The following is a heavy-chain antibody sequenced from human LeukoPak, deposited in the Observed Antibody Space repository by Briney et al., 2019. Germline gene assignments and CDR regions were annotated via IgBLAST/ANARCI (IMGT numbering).Heavy chain of an antibody. CDR1: GVSISSSNW. CDR2: IYHSGST. J-gene: IGHJ5*02. V-gene: IGHV4-4*02. CDR3: ARGLRSILRFDP. Sequence: PSETLSLTCAVSGVSISSSNWWSWVRQPPGKGLEWIGEIYHSGSTNYNPSLKSRVTISVDTSKNQFSLKLSSVTAADTAVYYCARGLRSILRFDPWGQGTLVTVSS.